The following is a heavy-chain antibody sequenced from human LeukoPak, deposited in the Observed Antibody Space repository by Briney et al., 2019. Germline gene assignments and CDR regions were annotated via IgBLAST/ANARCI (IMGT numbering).Heavy chain of an antibody. CDR1: GYTFTSYG. CDR3: ARGVTMIVAPGDAFDI. J-gene: IGHJ3*02. Sequence: GAPVKVSCKASGYTFTSYGISWVRQAPGQGLEWMGWISAYNGNTNYAQKLQGRVTMTTDTSTSTAYMELRSLRSDDTAVYYCARGVTMIVAPGDAFDIWGQGTMVTVSS. V-gene: IGHV1-18*01. CDR2: ISAYNGNT. D-gene: IGHD3-22*01.